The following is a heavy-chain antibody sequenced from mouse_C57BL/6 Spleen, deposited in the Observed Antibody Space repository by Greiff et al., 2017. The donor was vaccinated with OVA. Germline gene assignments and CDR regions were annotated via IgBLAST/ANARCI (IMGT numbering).Heavy chain of an antibody. J-gene: IGHJ2*01. V-gene: IGHV1-15*01. CDR2: IDPETGGT. CDR1: GYTFTDYE. D-gene: IGHD3-2*02. Sequence: QVQLQQSGAELVRPGASVTLSCKASGYTFTDYEMHWVKQTPVHGLEWIGAIDPETGGTAYNQKFKGKAILTADKSSSTAYMELRSLTSEDSAVYYCTRRIRPYYFDYWGQGTTLTVSS. CDR3: TRRIRPYYFDY.